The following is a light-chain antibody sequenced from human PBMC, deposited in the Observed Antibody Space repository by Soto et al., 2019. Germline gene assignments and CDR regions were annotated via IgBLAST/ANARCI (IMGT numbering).Light chain of an antibody. J-gene: IGKJ3*01. V-gene: IGKV3-20*01. CDR2: GAS. CDR3: QQDDNWST. Sequence: EIVLTQSPGTLSLSPGERATLSCRASQRVNSAYLASYQQKPGQAPRLLMYGASNRATGTPDRFSGSGSGTDYTLTISRLEPEDLEVYYCQQDDNWSTVGHGTKVGSK. CDR1: QRVNSAY.